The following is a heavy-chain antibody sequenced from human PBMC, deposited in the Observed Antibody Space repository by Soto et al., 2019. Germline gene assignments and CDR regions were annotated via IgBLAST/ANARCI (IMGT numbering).Heavy chain of an antibody. CDR2: IYFDGSNQ. V-gene: IGHV3-30*04. Sequence: PGGSLRLSCEASGFTLRNYAMHWVRQAPGKGLEWVAVIYFDGSNQHYVDSVKGRFTISRDNSKNALFLQMNSLRPDDTAVYHCAKVTDIFYGMDVWGQGTPVTVSS. J-gene: IGHJ6*02. CDR3: AKVTDIFYGMDV. D-gene: IGHD2-21*02. CDR1: GFTLRNYA.